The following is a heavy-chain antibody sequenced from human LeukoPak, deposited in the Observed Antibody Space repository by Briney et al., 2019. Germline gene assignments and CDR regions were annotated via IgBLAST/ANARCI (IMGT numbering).Heavy chain of an antibody. J-gene: IGHJ6*03. CDR2: ISSSSSTI. D-gene: IGHD5-18*01. CDR1: GFTFSSYS. Sequence: PGGSLRLSCAASGFTFSSYSMNWVRQAPGKGLEWVSYISSSSSTIYYADSVKGRFTISRDNAKNSLCLQMNSLRAEDTAVYYCARDGYSYGYLSEYYYYMDVWGKGTTVTVSS. V-gene: IGHV3-48*01. CDR3: ARDGYSYGYLSEYYYYMDV.